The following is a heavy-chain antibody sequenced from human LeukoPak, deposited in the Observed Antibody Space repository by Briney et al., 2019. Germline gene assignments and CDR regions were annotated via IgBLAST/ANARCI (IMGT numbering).Heavy chain of an antibody. D-gene: IGHD3-22*01. Sequence: GGSLRLSCAASGFTFSTYGMHWVRQAPGKGLEWVAFIRYDGSDKYYSDSVKGRFTISRDNSKNSLYLQMNSLRAEDTAVYYCARDLYRIVVVPHYFDYWGQGTLVTVSS. CDR2: IRYDGSDK. J-gene: IGHJ4*02. CDR3: ARDLYRIVVVPHYFDY. V-gene: IGHV3-30*02. CDR1: GFTFSTYG.